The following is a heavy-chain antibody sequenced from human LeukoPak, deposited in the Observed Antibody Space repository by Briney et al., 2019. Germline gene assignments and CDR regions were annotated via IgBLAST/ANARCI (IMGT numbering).Heavy chain of an antibody. CDR2: ISSSGSTI. V-gene: IGHV3-11*01. J-gene: IGHJ6*03. D-gene: IGHD6-13*01. CDR3: ARGQQLVTRSDYYYYMDV. Sequence: GGSLRLSCAASGFTFSDYYMSWIRQAPGKGLEWVSYISSSGSTIYYADSVKGRFTTSRDNAKNSLYLQMNSLRAEDTAVYYCARGQQLVTRSDYYYYMDVWGKGTTVTISS. CDR1: GFTFSDYY.